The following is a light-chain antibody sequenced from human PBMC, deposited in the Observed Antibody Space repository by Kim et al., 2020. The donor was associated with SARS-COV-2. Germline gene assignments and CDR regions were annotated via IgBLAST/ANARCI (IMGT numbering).Light chain of an antibody. CDR1: NSTVGHDS. J-gene: IGLJ3*02. CDR2: SND. CDR3: ATWDNSLNAWV. V-gene: IGLV1-44*01. Sequence: GQSVTISCSGYNSTVGHDSVNWYKQLPGTAPRLLIHSNDQRPSGVPDRFSGSKSGTSASLAISGLQSEDEAEYYCATWDNSLNAWVFGGGTQLTVL.